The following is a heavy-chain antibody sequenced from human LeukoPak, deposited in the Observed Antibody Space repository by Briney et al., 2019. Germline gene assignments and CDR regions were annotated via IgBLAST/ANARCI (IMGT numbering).Heavy chain of an antibody. D-gene: IGHD6-6*01. CDR3: ARAPKQSSSFNFDY. Sequence: SQTLSLTCTVSGGSISSGDYYWSWIRQPPGKGLEWIGYIYYSGSTYYNPSLKSRVTISVDTSKNQFSLKLSSVTAADTAVYYCARAPKQSSSFNFDYWGQGTLVTVSS. CDR1: GGSISSGDYY. J-gene: IGHJ4*02. V-gene: IGHV4-30-4*01. CDR2: IYYSGST.